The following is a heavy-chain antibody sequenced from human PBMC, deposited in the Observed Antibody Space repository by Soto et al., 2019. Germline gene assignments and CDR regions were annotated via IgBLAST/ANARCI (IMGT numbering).Heavy chain of an antibody. CDR2: IYPGDSDT. V-gene: IGHV5-51*01. CDR1: GYSFGHFW. Sequence: GESLKISCKGSGYSFGHFWIGWVRQMPGKGLEWMGIIYPGDSDTKYSPSFQGQVTISADKSIRTAYLQWSSLNSSDTAMYYCARQGYYHDSSGYYLSGFASCVQGTLVSVSS. J-gene: IGHJ4*02. D-gene: IGHD3-22*01. CDR3: ARQGYYHDSSGYYLSGFAS.